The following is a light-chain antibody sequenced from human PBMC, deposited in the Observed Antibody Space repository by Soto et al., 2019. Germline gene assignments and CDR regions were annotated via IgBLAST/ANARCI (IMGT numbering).Light chain of an antibody. CDR1: QSISSW. CDR2: DAS. Sequence: DIPMTQSPSTLSASVGDRVTITCRASQSISSWLAWYQQKPGKAPKLLIYDASSLESGVPLRFSGSGSGTEFTLTISGLQPDDFATYYCQQYNSFSGTFGQGTKVEIK. J-gene: IGKJ1*01. CDR3: QQYNSFSGT. V-gene: IGKV1-5*01.